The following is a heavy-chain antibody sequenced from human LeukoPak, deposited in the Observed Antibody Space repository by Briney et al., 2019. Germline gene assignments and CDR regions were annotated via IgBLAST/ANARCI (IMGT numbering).Heavy chain of an antibody. Sequence: GGSLRLSCAASGFTFSSYAMSWVRQAPGKGLEWVSAISGSGGSTYYADSVKGRFTISRDNSKNTLYLQMNSLRAEDTAVYYCAKDQDYCSSTSCYPDAFDIWGQGTMVTVSS. CDR3: AKDQDYCSSTSCYPDAFDI. D-gene: IGHD2-2*01. V-gene: IGHV3-23*01. J-gene: IGHJ3*02. CDR1: GFTFSSYA. CDR2: ISGSGGST.